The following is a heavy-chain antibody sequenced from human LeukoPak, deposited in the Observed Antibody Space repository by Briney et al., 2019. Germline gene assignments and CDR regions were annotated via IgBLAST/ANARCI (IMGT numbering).Heavy chain of an antibody. CDR2: ISYDGSNK. CDR1: GFTFSSYA. V-gene: IGHV3-30*04. J-gene: IGHJ4*02. Sequence: GGSLRLSCAASGFTFSSYAMHWVRQAPGKGLEWVAVISYDGSNKYYADSVKGRFTISRDNSKNTLYLQMDSLRAEDTAVYYCARGVAGRGYPSRWGQGTLVTVSS. CDR3: ARGVAGRGYPSR. D-gene: IGHD6-19*01.